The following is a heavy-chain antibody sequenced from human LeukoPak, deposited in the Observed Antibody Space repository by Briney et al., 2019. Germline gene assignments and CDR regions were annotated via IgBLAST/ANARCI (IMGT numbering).Heavy chain of an antibody. CDR3: ARGTSAGGPISPFDF. Sequence: GGSLRLSCVASGFTFSKNWMHWVRQAPGKGLVWVSRIQGDGSNTNYADSVKGRFSISRDNAKNTVYLQMNSLRAEDTGIYYCARGTSAGGPISPFDFWGQGTVVTVSS. J-gene: IGHJ4*02. D-gene: IGHD6-13*01. CDR1: GFTFSKNW. CDR2: IQGDGSNT. V-gene: IGHV3-74*01.